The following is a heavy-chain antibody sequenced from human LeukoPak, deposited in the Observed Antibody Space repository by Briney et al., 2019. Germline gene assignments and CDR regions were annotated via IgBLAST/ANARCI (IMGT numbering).Heavy chain of an antibody. V-gene: IGHV3-20*04. Sequence: GGPLRLSCAASGFTFDDYGMSWVRQAPGKGLEWVSGINWNGGSTGYADSVKGRFTISRDNAKNSLYLQMNSLRAEDTALYYCARGGITIFGVVTVLDYWGQGTLVTVPS. J-gene: IGHJ4*02. D-gene: IGHD3-3*01. CDR2: INWNGGST. CDR3: ARGGITIFGVVTVLDY. CDR1: GFTFDDYG.